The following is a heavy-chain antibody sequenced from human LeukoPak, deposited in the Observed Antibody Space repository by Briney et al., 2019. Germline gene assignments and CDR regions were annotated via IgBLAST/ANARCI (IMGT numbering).Heavy chain of an antibody. CDR1: GFTFSDYY. J-gene: IGHJ3*02. CDR2: ISSSGSTI. CDR3: AKEYQLLRYSLRGAFDI. Sequence: PGGSLRLSCAASGFTFSDYYMSWIRQAPGKGLEWVSYISSSGSTIYCADSVKGRFTISRDNAKNSLYLQMNSLRAEDTAVYYCAKEYQLLRYSLRGAFDIWGQGTMVTVSS. V-gene: IGHV3-11*01. D-gene: IGHD2-2*01.